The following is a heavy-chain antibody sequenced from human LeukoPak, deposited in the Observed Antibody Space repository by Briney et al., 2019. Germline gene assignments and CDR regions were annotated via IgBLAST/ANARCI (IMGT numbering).Heavy chain of an antibody. CDR2: ISSNGGST. CDR3: AKDISGAFDI. D-gene: IGHD3-10*01. CDR1: GFTFSDYW. J-gene: IGHJ3*02. Sequence: GGSLRLSCGVSGFTFSDYWMNWVRQAPGKGLEYVSAISSNGGSTYYANSVKGRFTISRDNSKNTLYLQMGSLRAEDMALYYCAKDISGAFDIWGQGTMVTVSS. V-gene: IGHV3-64*01.